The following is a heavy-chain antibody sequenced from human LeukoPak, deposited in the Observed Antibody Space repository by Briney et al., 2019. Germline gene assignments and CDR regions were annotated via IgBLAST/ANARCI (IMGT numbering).Heavy chain of an antibody. CDR2: ISYDGSNK. D-gene: IGHD1-26*01. CDR1: GFTFSSYG. J-gene: IGHJ4*02. CDR3: AKDPVKWELQKNYFDY. Sequence: PGGALRLSCAASGFTFSSYGMHWGRQAPGKGLEWVAVISYDGSNKYYADSVKGRFTISRDNSKNTLYLQMNSLRAEDTAVYYCAKDPVKWELQKNYFDYWGQGTLVTVSS. V-gene: IGHV3-30*18.